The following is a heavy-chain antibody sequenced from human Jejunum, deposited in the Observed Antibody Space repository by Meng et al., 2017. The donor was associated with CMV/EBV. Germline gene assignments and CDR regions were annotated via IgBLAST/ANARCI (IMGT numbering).Heavy chain of an antibody. J-gene: IGHJ4*02. CDR1: GYAFTGYY. D-gene: IGHD5-12*01. V-gene: IGHV1-2*02. CDR2: LNPNSGDT. CDR3: ATSSSGFDFWTDN. Sequence: SGYAFTGYYMHWVRQAPGQGPEGMGWLNPNSGDTTDAQQVQGRVTMTRDTSISAAYMELSSLRSDDTAVYYCATSSSGFDFWTDNWGQGTLVTVSS.